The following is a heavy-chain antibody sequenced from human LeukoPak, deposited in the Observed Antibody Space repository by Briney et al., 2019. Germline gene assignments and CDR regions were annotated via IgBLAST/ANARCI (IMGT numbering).Heavy chain of an antibody. J-gene: IGHJ2*01. CDR3: ARAGNGILTGYFQNWYFDL. D-gene: IGHD3-9*01. Sequence: SETLSLTCTVSGVSISSYYWSWIRQPPGKGLEWIGYIYYSGSTYYNPSLKSRVTISVDTSKNQFSLKLSSVTAADTAVYYCARAGNGILTGYFQNWYFDLWGRGTLVTVSS. CDR2: IYYSGST. CDR1: GVSISSYY. V-gene: IGHV4-30-4*01.